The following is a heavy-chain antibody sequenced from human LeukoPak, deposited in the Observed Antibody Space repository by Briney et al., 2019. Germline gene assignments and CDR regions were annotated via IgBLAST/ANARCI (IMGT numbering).Heavy chain of an antibody. CDR1: GGSFSGYY. CDR3: ARAVGRYPLGDYYYYYMDV. D-gene: IGHD1-26*01. CDR2: INHSGST. J-gene: IGHJ6*03. Sequence: PSETLSLTCAVYGGSFSGYYWSWIRQPPGKGLEWIGEINHSGSTNYNPSLKSRVTISVDTSKNQFSLKLSSVTAADTAVYYCARAVGRYPLGDYYYYYMDVWGKGTTVTISS. V-gene: IGHV4-34*01.